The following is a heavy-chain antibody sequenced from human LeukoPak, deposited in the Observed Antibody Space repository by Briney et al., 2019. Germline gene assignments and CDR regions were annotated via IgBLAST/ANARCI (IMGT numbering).Heavy chain of an antibody. J-gene: IGHJ4*02. CDR2: IYYSGRT. Sequence: SQTLSLTCTVSGGSINSGDNYWSWIRQPPGKGLEWIGYIYYSGRTYYNPSLKSRVTISVDRSKNQFSLKLNSVTAADTAVYYGARFASGPSTQSFSIRYYFDYWGQGTLVTVSS. CDR1: GGSINSGDNY. V-gene: IGHV4-30-2*01. D-gene: IGHD2/OR15-2a*01. CDR3: ARFASGPSTQSFSIRYYFDY.